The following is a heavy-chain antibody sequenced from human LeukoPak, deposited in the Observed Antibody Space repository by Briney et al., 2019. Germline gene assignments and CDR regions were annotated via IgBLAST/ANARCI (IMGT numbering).Heavy chain of an antibody. CDR3: ATIKRGSIFGYFDF. D-gene: IGHD5-18*01. J-gene: IGHJ4*02. V-gene: IGHV4-59*11. CDR1: GGSISSHY. Sequence: SETLSLACTVSGGSISSHYWSWIRQPPGEGLEWIAYLFDSVNTKDNPSLQSRLTLSADTSKNQFSLRLSSVTAADTAVYYCATIKRGSIFGYFDFWGQGIKVTVSS. CDR2: LFDSVNT.